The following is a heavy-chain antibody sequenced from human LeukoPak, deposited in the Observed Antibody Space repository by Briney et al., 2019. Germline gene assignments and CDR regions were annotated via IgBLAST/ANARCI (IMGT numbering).Heavy chain of an antibody. D-gene: IGHD3-16*01. V-gene: IGHV1-69*13. J-gene: IGHJ6*03. CDR2: TIPIFGTA. Sequence: SVKVSCKASGGTFSSYAISWVRQAPGQGLEWMGGTIPIFGTANYAQKFQGRVTITADESTSTAYMELSSLRSEDTAVYYCAREEGLRGSMDVWGKGTTVTASS. CDR3: AREEGLRGSMDV. CDR1: GGTFSSYA.